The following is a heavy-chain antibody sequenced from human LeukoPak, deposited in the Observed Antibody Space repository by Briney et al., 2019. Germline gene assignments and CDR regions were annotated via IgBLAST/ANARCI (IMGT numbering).Heavy chain of an antibody. D-gene: IGHD3-10*01. V-gene: IGHV3-30*18. CDR1: GFTFSSYG. CDR2: ISYDGSNK. CDR3: AKRHGSGSYYNGENYYYYGMDV. Sequence: GGSLRLSCAASGFTFSSYGMHWVRQAPGKGLEWVAVISYDGSNKYYADSVKGRFTISRDNSKNTLHLQMNSLRAEDTAVYYCAKRHGSGSYYNGENYYYYGMDVWGKGTTVTVSP. J-gene: IGHJ6*04.